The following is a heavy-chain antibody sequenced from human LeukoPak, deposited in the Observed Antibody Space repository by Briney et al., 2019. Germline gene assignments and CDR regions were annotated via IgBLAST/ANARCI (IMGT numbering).Heavy chain of an antibody. CDR1: GGSFGGYY. CDR3: ARKAGTYYYGSGSYFNFDY. CDR2: INHSGST. Sequence: PSETLSLTCAVYGGSFGGYYWSWIRQPPGKGLEWIGEINHSGSTNYNPSLKSRVTISVDTSKNQFSLKLSSVTAADTAVYYCARKAGTYYYGSGSYFNFDYWGQGTLVTVSS. V-gene: IGHV4-34*01. D-gene: IGHD3-10*01. J-gene: IGHJ4*02.